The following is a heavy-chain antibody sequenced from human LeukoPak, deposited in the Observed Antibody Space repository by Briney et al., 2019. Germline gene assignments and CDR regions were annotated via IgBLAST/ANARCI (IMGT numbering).Heavy chain of an antibody. J-gene: IGHJ4*02. D-gene: IGHD3-22*01. CDR1: GITFSAYT. Sequence: GGSLRLSCAASGITFSAYTMNWVRQAPGKGLEWVSYISGSGSYIFYADSVKDRFTISRDNAKNSLYLQMNSLRAEDTAVYYCASDRSLIASLYYFDNWGQGTLVTVSS. CDR2: ISGSGSYI. CDR3: ASDRSLIASLYYFDN. V-gene: IGHV3-21*01.